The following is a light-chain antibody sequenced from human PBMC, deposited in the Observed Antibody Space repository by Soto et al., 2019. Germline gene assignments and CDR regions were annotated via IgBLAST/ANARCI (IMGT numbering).Light chain of an antibody. CDR1: LAINNS. V-gene: IGKV1-27*01. CDR2: VAS. Sequence: DIVLTQSPSTLSASVGDRVTITCRASLAINNSLAWYQHKPGKIPSLLIYVASTLEAGVPSRFSGWGSETDFTLTISNVQPEDFAAYYCQQHKSWPLTFGQGTKVDIK. CDR3: QQHKSWPLT. J-gene: IGKJ1*01.